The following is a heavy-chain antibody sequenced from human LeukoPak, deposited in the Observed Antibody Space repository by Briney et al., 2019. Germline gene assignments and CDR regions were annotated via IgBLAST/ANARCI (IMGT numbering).Heavy chain of an antibody. CDR2: ITSSRGDI. Sequence: GGSLRLSCAASGFDFSGYTMTWVRQAPGRGLEWLSAITSSRGDIYYADSAKGRFTISRDNAKNSLYLQINSLRAEDTAVYYCTRVNGDSVAVDYYYYMDVWGKGTTVSVSS. CDR1: GFDFSGYT. J-gene: IGHJ6*03. D-gene: IGHD2-21*02. V-gene: IGHV3-21*01. CDR3: TRVNGDSVAVDYYYYMDV.